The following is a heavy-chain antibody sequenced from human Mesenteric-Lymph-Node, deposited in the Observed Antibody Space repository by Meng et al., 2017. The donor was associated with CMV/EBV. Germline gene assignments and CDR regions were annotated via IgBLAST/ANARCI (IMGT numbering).Heavy chain of an antibody. CDR1: GFTFADYA. Sequence: GGSLRLSCVVSGFTFADYAMHWVRQAPGKGLEWVSGMSWNSASIGYADSVKGRFTISRDNAKNSLYLQLNSLRAEDTALYYCAKDKGDYGEKRGYFDYWGQGTVVTVSS. V-gene: IGHV3-9*01. CDR2: MSWNSASI. D-gene: IGHD4-17*01. CDR3: AKDKGDYGEKRGYFDY. J-gene: IGHJ4*02.